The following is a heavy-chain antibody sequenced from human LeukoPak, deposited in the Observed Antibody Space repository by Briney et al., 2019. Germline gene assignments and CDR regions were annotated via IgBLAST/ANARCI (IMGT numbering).Heavy chain of an antibody. CDR3: AKSDDYPYYFDY. J-gene: IGHJ4*02. Sequence: GGSLRLFCAASGDTFSSYSMTWVRQAPGRGLEWVSSISSSSSYIYYADSVKGRFTISRDNAKNTLYLQMNSLRAEDTAVYYCAKSDDYPYYFDYWGQGTLVTVSS. V-gene: IGHV3-21*04. CDR2: ISSSSSYI. D-gene: IGHD4-11*01. CDR1: GDTFSSYS.